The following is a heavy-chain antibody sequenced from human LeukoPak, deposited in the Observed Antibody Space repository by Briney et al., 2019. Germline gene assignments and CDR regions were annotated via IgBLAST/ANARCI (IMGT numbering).Heavy chain of an antibody. D-gene: IGHD5-18*01. V-gene: IGHV5-51*01. Sequence: TGYSRSFQGQVTISADKSISTAYLQWSSLKASDTAMYYCARQSRGYSYGYSAFDYWGQGTLVTVSS. J-gene: IGHJ4*02. CDR3: ARQSRGYSYGYSAFDY. CDR2: T.